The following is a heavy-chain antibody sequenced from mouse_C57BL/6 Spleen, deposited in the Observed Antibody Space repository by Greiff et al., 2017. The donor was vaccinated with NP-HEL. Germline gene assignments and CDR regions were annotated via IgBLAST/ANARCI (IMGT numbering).Heavy chain of an antibody. CDR2: INPSNGGT. V-gene: IGHV1-53*01. D-gene: IGHD3-3*01. Sequence: QVQLQQPGTELVKPGASVKLSCKASGYTFTSYWMHWVKQRPGQGLEWIGNINPSNGGTNYIEKFKSKATLTVDKSSSTAYMQLSSLTSEDSAVYYCARLGRAGPYYFDYWGQGTTLTVSS. J-gene: IGHJ2*01. CDR3: ARLGRAGPYYFDY. CDR1: GYTFTSYW.